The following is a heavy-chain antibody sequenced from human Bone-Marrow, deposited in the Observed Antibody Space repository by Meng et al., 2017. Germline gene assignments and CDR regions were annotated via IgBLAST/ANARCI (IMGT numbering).Heavy chain of an antibody. J-gene: IGHJ5*02. CDR1: GYSFTTSI. CDR2: INAGDGNT. Sequence: QVQLVQSGAEVKKPGASVKVSGKASGYSFTTSIMHWVRQAPGQRLEWMGWINAGDGNTKYSQKFQGRVTITSDTSANTAYMELSSLRSEDTAVYYCARDRMIWFGELLYNWFDPWGQGTLVTVSS. CDR3: ARDRMIWFGELLYNWFDP. V-gene: IGHV1-3*01. D-gene: IGHD3-10*01.